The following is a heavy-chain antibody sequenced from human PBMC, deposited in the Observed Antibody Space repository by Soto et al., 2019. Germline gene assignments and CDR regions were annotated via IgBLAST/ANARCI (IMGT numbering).Heavy chain of an antibody. J-gene: IGHJ3*02. V-gene: IGHV3-74*01. CDR3: TRPKGAAYSAFDI. CDR2: VNPEATIT. Sequence: EVQLVESGGGLVQPGGSLRLSCAASGFTFGRHWMHWIRQTPGEGLVSISRVNPEATITDYADSVRGRLTISRDNAKSTLYLEMHSLTAEDTGVYYCTRPKGAAYSAFDIWGQGTKVTVSS. CDR1: GFTFGRHW. D-gene: IGHD2-21*01.